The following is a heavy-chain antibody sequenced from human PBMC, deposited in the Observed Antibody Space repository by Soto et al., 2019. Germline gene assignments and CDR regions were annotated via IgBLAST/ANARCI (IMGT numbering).Heavy chain of an antibody. CDR3: ARKLVGATDEFAY. D-gene: IGHD1-26*01. V-gene: IGHV4-39*01. J-gene: IGHJ4*02. Sequence: SETLSLTCTVSGGSISISSYYWGWIRQPPGKGLGWIGSIYYTGSTYYDPSPKSRVTISVDTSKNQFSLKLSSVTAADTAVYYFARKLVGATDEFAYWAQGTLDIGSS. CDR2: IYYTGST. CDR1: GGSISISSYY.